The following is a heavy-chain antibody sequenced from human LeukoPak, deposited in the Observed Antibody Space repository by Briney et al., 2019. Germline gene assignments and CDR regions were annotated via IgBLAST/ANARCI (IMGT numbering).Heavy chain of an antibody. CDR2: INHSGST. CDR1: GGSFSGYY. V-gene: IGHV4-34*01. J-gene: IGHJ4*02. D-gene: IGHD5-12*01. CDR3: ARGDNTGYVY. Sequence: SETLSLTCAVYGGSFSGYYWSWIRQPSGKGLEWIGEINHSGSTHYNPSLKSRVTISVDTSKNQFSLKVSSVTAADTAVYYCARGDNTGYVYWGQGTLVTVSS.